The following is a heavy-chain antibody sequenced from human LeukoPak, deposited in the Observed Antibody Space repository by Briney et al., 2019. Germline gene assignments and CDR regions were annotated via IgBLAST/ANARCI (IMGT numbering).Heavy chain of an antibody. V-gene: IGHV1-2*02. J-gene: IGHJ4*02. D-gene: IGHD3-3*01. CDR3: AGVGGGNYDFWSGYPFDY. CDR2: INPNSGGT. CDR1: GYTFTGYY. Sequence: ASVKVSCKASGYTFTGYYMHWVRQAPGQGLEWMGWINPNSGGTNYAQKFQGRVTMTRDTSISTAYMELSRLRSDDTAVYYCAGVGGGNYDFWSGYPFDYWGQGTLVTDSS.